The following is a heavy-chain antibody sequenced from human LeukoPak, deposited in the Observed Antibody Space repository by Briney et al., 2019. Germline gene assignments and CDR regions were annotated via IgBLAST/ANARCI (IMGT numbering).Heavy chain of an antibody. J-gene: IGHJ5*02. CDR3: ARHPPYSKSSNWFDP. D-gene: IGHD6-13*01. CDR2: IYPGDSDT. V-gene: IGHV5-51*01. Sequence: GESLKISCKGSGYSFTSYWIGWVRQMPGKGLEWMGIIYPGDSDTRSSPSFQGQVTISADKSISTAYLQWSSLKASDTAMYYCARHPPYSKSSNWFDPWGQGTLVTVSS. CDR1: GYSFTSYW.